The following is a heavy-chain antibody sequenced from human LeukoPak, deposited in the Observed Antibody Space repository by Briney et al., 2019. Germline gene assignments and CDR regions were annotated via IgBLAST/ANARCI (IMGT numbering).Heavy chain of an antibody. V-gene: IGHV3-30*02. J-gene: IGHJ5*02. CDR3: AKDDIDSSGYWELSYNWFDP. CDR2: IRYDGSNK. D-gene: IGHD3-22*01. CDR1: GFTFSSYG. Sequence: TGGSLRLSCAASGFTFSSYGMHWVRQAPGKGLEWVAFIRYDGSNKYYADSVKGRFTISRDNSKNTLYLQMNSLRAEDTAVYYCAKDDIDSSGYWELSYNWFDPWGQGTLVTVSS.